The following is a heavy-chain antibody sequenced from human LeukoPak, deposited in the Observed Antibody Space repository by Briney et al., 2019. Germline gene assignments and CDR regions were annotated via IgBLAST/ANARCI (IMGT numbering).Heavy chain of an antibody. CDR3: ARGYYYDSSGYYSEFDY. V-gene: IGHV4-59*01. Sequence: SETLSLTCTVSGGSISSYYWSWIRQPPGKGLEWIGYIYYSGSTNYNPSLKSRVTISVDTSKNQFSLKLSSVTAADTAVYYCARGYYYDSSGYYSEFDYWGQGTLVTVSS. CDR2: IYYSGST. D-gene: IGHD3-22*01. CDR1: GGSISSYY. J-gene: IGHJ4*02.